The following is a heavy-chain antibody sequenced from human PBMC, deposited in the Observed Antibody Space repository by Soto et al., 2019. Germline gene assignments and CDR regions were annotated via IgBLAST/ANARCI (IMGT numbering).Heavy chain of an antibody. Sequence: QVQLVQSGAEVKKPGASVKVSCKASGFTFSKFGISWVRQAPGQGREWMGWISGYNGNTDYAQKFQGRVTMTTDTSTSTAYLELRSLRSDDTAVFFCARAYCSSGSCYPDYWGQGTMVTVSS. CDR1: GFTFSKFG. D-gene: IGHD2-15*01. CDR2: ISGYNGNT. V-gene: IGHV1-18*01. CDR3: ARAYCSSGSCYPDY. J-gene: IGHJ4*02.